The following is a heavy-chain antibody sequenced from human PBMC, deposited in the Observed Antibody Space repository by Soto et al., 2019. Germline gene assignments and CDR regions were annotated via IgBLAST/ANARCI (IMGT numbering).Heavy chain of an antibody. V-gene: IGHV3-30*03. CDR1: GFTFSSYG. Sequence: QVQLVESGGGVVQPGRSLRLSCAASGFTFSSYGMHWVRQAPGKGLEWVAVISYDGSNKYYADSVKGRFTISRDNSKNTLYLQMNSLRAEDTAVYYCATDIVATILDYWGQGTLVTVSS. J-gene: IGHJ4*02. CDR3: ATDIVATILDY. D-gene: IGHD5-12*01. CDR2: ISYDGSNK.